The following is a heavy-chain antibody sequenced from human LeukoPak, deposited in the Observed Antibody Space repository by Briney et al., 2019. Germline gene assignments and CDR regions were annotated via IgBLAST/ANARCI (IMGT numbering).Heavy chain of an antibody. J-gene: IGHJ3*02. CDR3: ARDPNGDYIGAFDM. V-gene: IGHV3-23*01. CDR2: ISDGGDTT. Sequence: GGSLRLSCAASGFTFSNNGMTWVRQAPGKGMEWVTGISDGGDTTYDAGSVKGRFRISRDNSKDTLFLQMNSLRAEDTAVYYCARDPNGDYIGAFDMWGPGTMVTVSS. CDR1: GFTFSNNG. D-gene: IGHD4-17*01.